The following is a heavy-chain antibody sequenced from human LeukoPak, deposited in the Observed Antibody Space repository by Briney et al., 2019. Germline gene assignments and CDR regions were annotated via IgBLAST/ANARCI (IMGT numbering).Heavy chain of an antibody. CDR2: ISSSGSTI. CDR3: ARDFKSYYDSSGYYEP. J-gene: IGHJ5*02. CDR1: GFTFSSYE. Sequence: GGSLRLSCAASGFTFSSYEMNWVRQAPGKGLEWVSYISSSGSTIYYADSVKGRFTISKDNSKNTLYLQMNSLRAEDTAVYYCARDFKSYYDSSGYYEPWGQGTLVTVSS. D-gene: IGHD3-22*01. V-gene: IGHV3-48*03.